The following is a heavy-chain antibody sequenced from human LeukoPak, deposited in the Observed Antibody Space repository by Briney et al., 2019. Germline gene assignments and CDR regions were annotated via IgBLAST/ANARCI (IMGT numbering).Heavy chain of an antibody. V-gene: IGHV4-59*01. CDR3: GGGYSGYTVGY. CDR1: GGSISSYY. CDR2: IYYSGST. D-gene: IGHD5-12*01. J-gene: IGHJ4*02. Sequence: SETLSLTCTVSGGSISSYYWSWIRQPPGKGLEWIGYIYYSGSTNYNPSLKSRVTISVDTSKNQFSLKLSSVTAADTAVYYCGGGYSGYTVGYWGQGTLVTVSS.